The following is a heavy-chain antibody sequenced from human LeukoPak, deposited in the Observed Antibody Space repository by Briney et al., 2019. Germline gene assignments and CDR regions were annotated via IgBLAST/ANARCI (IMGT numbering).Heavy chain of an antibody. J-gene: IGHJ5*02. CDR2: VNCDNENT. CDR1: GYTFTSFD. CDR3: TRGPFLNGNAYNWFDP. Sequence: ASVKVSCKTSGYTFTSFDINWVRHTTGHGPEWMGWVNCDNENTRYARKFQGRVAITRDTSTRTVYLELNNLSADDTAMYYCTRGPFLNGNAYNWFDPWGQGTLVTVSS. D-gene: IGHD1-20*01. V-gene: IGHV1-8*03.